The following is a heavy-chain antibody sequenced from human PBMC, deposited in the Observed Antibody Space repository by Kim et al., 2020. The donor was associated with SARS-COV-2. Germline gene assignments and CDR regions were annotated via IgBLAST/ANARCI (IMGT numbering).Heavy chain of an antibody. D-gene: IGHD3-10*01. J-gene: IGHJ4*02. Sequence: VDSGKSRCTVSRDKAKNSLYLQMNSMRAEDTAVYYCARDESESYYNDIDYWGQGTLVTDSS. CDR3: ARDESESYYNDIDY. V-gene: IGHV3-7*04.